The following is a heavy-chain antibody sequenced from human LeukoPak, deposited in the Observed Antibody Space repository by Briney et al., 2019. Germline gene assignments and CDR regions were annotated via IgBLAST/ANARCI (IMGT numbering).Heavy chain of an antibody. CDR2: IIPIFGTA. V-gene: IGHV1-69*13. D-gene: IGHD6-19*01. CDR3: AREPSSGWSDY. Sequence: ASVKVSCKASGYTFTGYYMHWVRQAPGQGLEWMGGIIPIFGTANYAQKFQGRVTITADESTSTAYMELSSLRSEDTAVYYCAREPSSGWSDYWGQGTLVTVSS. CDR1: GYTFTGYY. J-gene: IGHJ4*02.